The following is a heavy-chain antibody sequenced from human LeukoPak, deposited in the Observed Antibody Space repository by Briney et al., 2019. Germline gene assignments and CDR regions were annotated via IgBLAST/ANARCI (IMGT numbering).Heavy chain of an antibody. V-gene: IGHV1-2*02. D-gene: IGHD3-22*01. J-gene: IGHJ4*02. CDR1: GYTFTGYY. CDR2: INPNSGGT. CDR3: ARYDSSGYYAGYFDY. Sequence: GASVKVSCKASGYTFTGYYMHWVRQAPGQGLEWMGWINPNSGGTNYAQKFQGRVTMTRDTSISTAYMELSRLRSDDTAVYYCARYDSSGYYAGYFDYWGQGTLVTVSS.